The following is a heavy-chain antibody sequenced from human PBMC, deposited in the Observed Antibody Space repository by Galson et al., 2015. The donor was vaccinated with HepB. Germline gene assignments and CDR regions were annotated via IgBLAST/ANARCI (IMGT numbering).Heavy chain of an antibody. CDR1: GFTFSYYA. D-gene: IGHD6-19*01. Sequence: SLRLSCAASGFTFSYYAMAWVRQAPGKGLEWISAITPSGDNTYSADSMKGRFFISRDNSQNTLFLQMNSLRADDTAIYFCAKVFPEKTDGWYQQALYYFDSGGQGTRVTVSS. CDR3: AKVFPEKTDGWYQQALYYFDS. J-gene: IGHJ4*02. V-gene: IGHV3-23*01. CDR2: ITPSGDNT.